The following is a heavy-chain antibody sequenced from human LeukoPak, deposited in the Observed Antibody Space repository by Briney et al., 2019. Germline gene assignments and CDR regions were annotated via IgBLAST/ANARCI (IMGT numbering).Heavy chain of an antibody. CDR1: GFTFSSYA. V-gene: IGHV3-30*04. CDR3: ARDNYYGSGSNDAFDI. Sequence: GRSLRLSCAASGFTFSSYAMHWVRQAPGKGLEWVAVISYDGSNKYYADSVKGRFTISRDNSKNTLYLQMNSLRAEDTAVYYCARDNYYGSGSNDAFDISGEGTMVTVSS. J-gene: IGHJ3*02. D-gene: IGHD3-10*01. CDR2: ISYDGSNK.